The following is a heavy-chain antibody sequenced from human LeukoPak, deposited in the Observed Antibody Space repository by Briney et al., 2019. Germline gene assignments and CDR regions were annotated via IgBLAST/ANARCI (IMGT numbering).Heavy chain of an antibody. J-gene: IGHJ5*02. Sequence: SETLSLTCAVYGGSFSGYYWRWVRQPPGKGLEWVGEINHSGSTNYNTSLKSRVDISVDTSKTQFSLKLSSVTAADTAVYYCARESVVPAARQYNWFDRWGQGTLVTVSS. CDR2: INHSGST. CDR3: ARESVVPAARQYNWFDR. D-gene: IGHD2-2*01. V-gene: IGHV4-34*01. CDR1: GGSFSGYY.